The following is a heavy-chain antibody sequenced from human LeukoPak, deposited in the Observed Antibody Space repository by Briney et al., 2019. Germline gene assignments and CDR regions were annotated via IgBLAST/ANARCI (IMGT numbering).Heavy chain of an antibody. J-gene: IGHJ4*02. CDR2: IMQDGSEK. D-gene: IGHD4-17*01. CDR3: ARDYYGDYGLLIYYDY. Sequence: PGGSLRLSCAASGFTFSSYWMSWVRQAPGKGLEWVANIMQDGSEKYYVDSVKGRFTISRDNAKNSLYLQMNSLRAEDTAVYYCARDYYGDYGLLIYYDYWGQGTLVTVSS. V-gene: IGHV3-7*01. CDR1: GFTFSSYW.